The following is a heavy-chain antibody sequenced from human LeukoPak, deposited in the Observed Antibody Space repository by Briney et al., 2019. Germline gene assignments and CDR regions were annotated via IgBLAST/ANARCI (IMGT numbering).Heavy chain of an antibody. CDR1: GATLNIGHA. CDR2: IIPFLGEV. D-gene: IGHD5-12*01. V-gene: IGHV1-69*04. J-gene: IGHJ5*02. CDR3: SPCGHAYDWFGP. Sequence: SVKVSCKAFGATLNIGHAFIWARQAPGQGLQWMGRIIPFLGEVNYAQNFQGSVSFTADKSTATMYMEMKSLRLDDTAIYYCSPCGHAYDWFGPWGQGTLVTVSS.